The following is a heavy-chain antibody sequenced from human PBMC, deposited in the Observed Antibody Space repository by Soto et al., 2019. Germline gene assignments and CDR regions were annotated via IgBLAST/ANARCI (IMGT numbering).Heavy chain of an antibody. CDR1: GGSISSGYYY. D-gene: IGHD7-27*01. CDR2: VYYSGST. CDR3: ARRWGYSFDY. J-gene: IGHJ4*02. V-gene: IGHV4-30-4*01. Sequence: PSETLSLTCTVSGGSISSGYYYWSWIRQPPGKGREWIGYVYYSGSTYYNPSLKSRVTISVDTSKHQFSLKLSSVTAADTAVYYCARRWGYSFDYWGQGTLXTVSS.